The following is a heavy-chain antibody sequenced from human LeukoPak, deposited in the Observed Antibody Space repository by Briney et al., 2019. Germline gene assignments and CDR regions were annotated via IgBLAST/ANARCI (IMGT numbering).Heavy chain of an antibody. Sequence: ASVKVSCRASGYKLASYYMHWARQAPGQGLEWMGIIDPSSTSTSYAQKFQGRVTMTRDTSTSTVYMELSSLRSEDTAVYYCARDYYDSSGYGSFDYWGQGTLVTVSS. D-gene: IGHD3-22*01. J-gene: IGHJ4*02. CDR2: IDPSSTST. CDR1: GYKLASYY. CDR3: ARDYYDSSGYGSFDY. V-gene: IGHV1-46*01.